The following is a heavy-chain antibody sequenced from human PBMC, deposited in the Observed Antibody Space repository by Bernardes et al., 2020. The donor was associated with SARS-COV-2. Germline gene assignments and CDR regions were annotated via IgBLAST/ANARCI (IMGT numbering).Heavy chain of an antibody. CDR2: ISSGSGTI. J-gene: IGHJ4*02. D-gene: IGHD3-22*01. CDR3: ARTFYDVSGFYLCPFDY. V-gene: IGHV3-48*01. CDR1: GFNFRNFH. Sequence: GGSLRLSCAASGFNFRNFHMHWVRQAPGKGLEWLAYISSGSGTIYYADSVKGRLTISRDNAENSVYLQMNSLRAEDTAVYYCARTFYDVSGFYLCPFDYWGQGTLVTVSS.